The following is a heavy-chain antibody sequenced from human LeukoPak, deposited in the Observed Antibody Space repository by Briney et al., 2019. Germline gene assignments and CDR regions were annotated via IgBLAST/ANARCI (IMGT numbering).Heavy chain of an antibody. Sequence: GGSLRLSCAASGFTFSTYGMSWIRQAPGKGLEWVSYISSSSSYTNYADSVKGRFTISRDNAKNSLYLQMNSLRAEDTAVYYCARDWRARYCSGGSCGGGLDYWGQGTLVTVSS. CDR1: GFTFSTYG. V-gene: IGHV3-11*05. J-gene: IGHJ4*02. CDR3: ARDWRARYCSGGSCGGGLDY. CDR2: ISSSSSYT. D-gene: IGHD2-15*01.